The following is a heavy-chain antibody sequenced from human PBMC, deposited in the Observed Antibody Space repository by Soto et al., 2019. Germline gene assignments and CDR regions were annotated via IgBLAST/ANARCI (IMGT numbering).Heavy chain of an antibody. CDR3: AREPKKNYDRSPWNGGVGS. J-gene: IGHJ4*02. D-gene: IGHD3-22*01. Sequence: TLSLTCTVSGDSISSPHYYWTCIRQPPGKGLEWVGYIYYTGNNFYNPALKSRVAMSVDPSTNQFSLKLASVTDADTAVYFCAREPKKNYDRSPWNGGVGSWGRETMVAVSS. CDR2: IYYTGNN. CDR1: GDSISSPHYY. V-gene: IGHV4-30-4*01.